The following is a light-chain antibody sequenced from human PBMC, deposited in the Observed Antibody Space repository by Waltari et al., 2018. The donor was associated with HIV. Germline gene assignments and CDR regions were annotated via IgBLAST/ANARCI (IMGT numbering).Light chain of an antibody. CDR3: CSYTSSDSYV. Sequence: QSALTQPRSVSGSPGQSLTMSCTGTSSDVGAYNYVSWYQQNPGKAPKLMIYDVTKRPSGVPERFSASKSGNTASLTISGLLAEDEADYYCCSYTSSDSYVFGTGTKVTVL. CDR1: SSDVGAYNY. J-gene: IGLJ1*01. V-gene: IGLV2-11*01. CDR2: DVT.